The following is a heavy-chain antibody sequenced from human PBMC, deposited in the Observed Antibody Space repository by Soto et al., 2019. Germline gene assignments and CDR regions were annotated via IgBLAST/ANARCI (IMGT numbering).Heavy chain of an antibody. CDR3: AKGPLRGSYFDWFDP. CDR2: ISDGGGSI. CDR1: GFSFSSYA. Sequence: PGGSLRLSCAASGFSFSSYAMSWVRQAPGKGLEWVSSISDGGGSIGYADSVKGRFTISRDNAKSSLYLQMNSLRAEDTALYYCAKGPLRGSYFDWFDPWGQGTLVTVSS. V-gene: IGHV3-23*01. D-gene: IGHD1-26*01. J-gene: IGHJ5*02.